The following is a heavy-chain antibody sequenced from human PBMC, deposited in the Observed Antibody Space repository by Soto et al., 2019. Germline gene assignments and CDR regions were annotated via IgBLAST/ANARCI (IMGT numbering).Heavy chain of an antibody. CDR2: FDPEDGET. J-gene: IGHJ3*02. D-gene: IGHD1-1*01. CDR1: GYTLTESS. V-gene: IGHV1-24*01. Sequence: GASVKVSCKVSGYTLTESSMYWVRQAPGKGLEWMGGFDPEDGETIYAQKFQGRVTMTEDTSTDTAYMELSSLRSEDTAVYYCARDRANCDAFDIPAQRTMVTVSS. CDR3: ARDRANCDAFDI.